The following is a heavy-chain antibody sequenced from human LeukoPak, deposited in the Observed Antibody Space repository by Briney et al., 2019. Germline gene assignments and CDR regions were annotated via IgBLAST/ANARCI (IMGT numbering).Heavy chain of an antibody. CDR1: GFTFSIYE. Sequence: GGSLRLSCAASGFTFSIYEMNWVRQAPGKGLEWVSYISSIGTTIYYADSVKGRFTISRDNAKNSLYLQMNSLRAEDTAVYYCARGERGDFWGQGTLVTVSS. D-gene: IGHD1-26*01. CDR2: ISSIGTTI. J-gene: IGHJ4*02. CDR3: ARGERGDF. V-gene: IGHV3-48*03.